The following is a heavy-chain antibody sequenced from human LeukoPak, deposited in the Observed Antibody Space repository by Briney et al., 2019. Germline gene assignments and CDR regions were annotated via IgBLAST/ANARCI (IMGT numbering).Heavy chain of an antibody. V-gene: IGHV4-30-2*01. J-gene: IGHJ4*02. CDR3: AGGPAAAAV. CDR1: GASLSSGGHS. Sequence: LSLPCAVSGASLSSGGHSRTWIRQPPGKGLEWIGYIYHSESTYYNPSLKSRVTISVDRSKNQFSLKLSSVTAADTAVYYCAGGPAAAAVWGQGTLVTVSS. D-gene: IGHD6-13*01. CDR2: IYHSEST.